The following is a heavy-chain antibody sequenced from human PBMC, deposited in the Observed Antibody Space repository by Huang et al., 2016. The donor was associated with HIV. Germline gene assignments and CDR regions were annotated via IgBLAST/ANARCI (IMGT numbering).Heavy chain of an antibody. CDR2: IYWDDDK. CDR1: GFSLSTSGLG. Sequence: QITLKESGPAVVKPTQTLSLTCTFSGFSLSTSGLGVGWLRQPPGKALDWLAHIYWDDDKRYKSSLMSRLTITKYTSKNQGVRTMSNLDPVDTGTYYCAHSHSSLDYIDYWGQGTLVTVSS. V-gene: IGHV2-5*02. J-gene: IGHJ4*02. CDR3: AHSHSSLDYIDY.